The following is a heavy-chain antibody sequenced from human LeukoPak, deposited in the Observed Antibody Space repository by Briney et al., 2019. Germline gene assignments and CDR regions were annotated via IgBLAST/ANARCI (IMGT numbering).Heavy chain of an antibody. V-gene: IGHV4-34*01. CDR3: ARQVDDSSGYYFDY. Sequence: SETLSLTCAVYGGSFSGYYWSWIRQPPGKGLEWIGEINHSGSTNYNPSLKSRVTISVDTSKNRFSLKLSSVTAADTAVYYCARQVDDSSGYYFDYWGQGTLVTVSS. J-gene: IGHJ4*02. D-gene: IGHD3-22*01. CDR2: INHSGST. CDR1: GGSFSGYY.